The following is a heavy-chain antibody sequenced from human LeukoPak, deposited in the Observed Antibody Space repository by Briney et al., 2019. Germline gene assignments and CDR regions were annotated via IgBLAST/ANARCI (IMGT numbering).Heavy chain of an antibody. CDR1: GFTFSSYA. CDR2: ISYDGSNK. CDR3: ARAGGYYDSSGINDAFDI. Sequence: GGSLRLSCAASGFTFSSYAMHWVRQAPGKGMEWVAAISYDGSNKYYTDSVKGRFTISRDNSKNTLYLQMNSLRGEDTAVYYCARAGGYYDSSGINDAFDIWGQRTMVTASS. J-gene: IGHJ3*02. V-gene: IGHV3-30*04. D-gene: IGHD3-22*01.